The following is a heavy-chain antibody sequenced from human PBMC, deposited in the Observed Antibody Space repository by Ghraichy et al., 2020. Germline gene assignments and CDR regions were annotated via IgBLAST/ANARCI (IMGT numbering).Heavy chain of an antibody. D-gene: IGHD3-10*01. V-gene: IGHV7-4-1*02. Sequence: ASVKVSCKASGYTFTSYAMNWVRQAPGQGLEWMGWINTNTGNPTYAQGFTGRFVFSLDTSVSTAYLQISSLKAEDTAVYYCARDTTITMVRADYYYYGMDVWGQGTTVTVSS. CDR2: INTNTGNP. J-gene: IGHJ6*02. CDR3: ARDTTITMVRADYYYYGMDV. CDR1: GYTFTSYA.